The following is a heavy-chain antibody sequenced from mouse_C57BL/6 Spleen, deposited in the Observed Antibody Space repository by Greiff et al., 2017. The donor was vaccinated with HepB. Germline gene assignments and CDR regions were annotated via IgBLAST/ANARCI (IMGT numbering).Heavy chain of an antibody. CDR3: ATSTVVARDYAMDY. V-gene: IGHV1-7*01. Sequence: QVQLQQSGAELAKPGASVKLSCKASGYTFTSYWMHWVKQRPGQGLEWIGYINPSSGYTKYNQKFKDKATLTADTSSSTAYMQLSSMTYEDSAVYYCATSTVVARDYAMDYWGQGTSVTVSS. CDR2: INPSSGYT. J-gene: IGHJ4*01. CDR1: GYTFTSYW. D-gene: IGHD1-1*01.